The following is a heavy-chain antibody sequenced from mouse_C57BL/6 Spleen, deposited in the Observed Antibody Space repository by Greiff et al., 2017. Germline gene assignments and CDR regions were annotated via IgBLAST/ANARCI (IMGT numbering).Heavy chain of an antibody. D-gene: IGHD4-1*01. J-gene: IGHJ1*03. CDR2: INPNNGGT. CDR3: ARRGLGYVDV. V-gene: IGHV1-18*01. CDR1: GYTFTDYN. Sequence: EVKLQESGPELVKPGASVKIPCKASGYTFTDYNMDWVKQSHGKSLEWIGDINPNNGGTIYNQKFKGKATLTVDKSSSTAYMELRSLTSEDTAVYYCARRGLGYVDVWGTGTTVTVSS.